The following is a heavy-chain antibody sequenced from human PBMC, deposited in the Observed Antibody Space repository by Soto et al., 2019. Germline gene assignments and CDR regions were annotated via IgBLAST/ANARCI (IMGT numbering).Heavy chain of an antibody. CDR2: IYHSGST. J-gene: IGHJ3*02. Sequence: SETLSLTCAVSGGSISSGCYSWSWIRQPPGKGLEWIGYIYHSGSTYYNPSLKSRVTISVDRSKNQFSLKLSSVTAADTAVYYCARVRSGIVGAQGAFDIWGQGTMVTVSS. CDR3: ARVRSGIVGAQGAFDI. D-gene: IGHD1-26*01. CDR1: GGSISSGCYS. V-gene: IGHV4-30-2*01.